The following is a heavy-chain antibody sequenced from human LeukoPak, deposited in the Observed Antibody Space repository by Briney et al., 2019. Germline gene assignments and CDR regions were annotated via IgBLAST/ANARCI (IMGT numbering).Heavy chain of an antibody. Sequence: SETLSLTCAVSGGSISSYYRSWIRQPPGKGLEWLEYIYYSGSTNYNPSLKSRVTISVDTSKNQCSLKLSSVTAADTAVYYCARGIAARRSGYYFDYWGQGTLVTVSS. CDR3: ARGIAARRSGYYFDY. D-gene: IGHD6-6*01. CDR2: IYYSGST. J-gene: IGHJ4*02. V-gene: IGHV4-59*01. CDR1: GGSISSYY.